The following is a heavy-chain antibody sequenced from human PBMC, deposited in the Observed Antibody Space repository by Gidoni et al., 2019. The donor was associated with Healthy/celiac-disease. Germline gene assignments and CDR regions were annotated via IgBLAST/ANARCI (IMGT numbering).Heavy chain of an antibody. Sequence: EVQLVQSGAEVKKPGESLKISCKGSGYSFTSYWIGWVRQMPGKGLEWMGFIYPGDSDTRYSPSFQGQVTISADKSISTAYLQWSSLKASDTAMYYCATSYYYDSSGYYLWGYWGQGTLVTVSS. CDR3: ATSYYYDSSGYYLWGY. CDR1: GYSFTSYW. CDR2: IYPGDSDT. D-gene: IGHD3-22*01. V-gene: IGHV5-51*01. J-gene: IGHJ4*02.